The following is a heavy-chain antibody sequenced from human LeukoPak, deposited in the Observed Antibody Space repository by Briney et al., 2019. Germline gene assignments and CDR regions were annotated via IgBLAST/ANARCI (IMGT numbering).Heavy chain of an antibody. CDR1: GFSATTYW. J-gene: IGHJ4*02. D-gene: IGHD1-26*01. V-gene: IGHV5-51*01. Sequence: GASLKISCKASGFSATTYWIAWVRQMPGKSLESMGIIYPGDSDTRYSPSFQGQVTISADKSIGTAYLQWSSLKASDTAMYYCARQKMVGATTPPLDYWGQGTLVTVSS. CDR2: IYPGDSDT. CDR3: ARQKMVGATTPPLDY.